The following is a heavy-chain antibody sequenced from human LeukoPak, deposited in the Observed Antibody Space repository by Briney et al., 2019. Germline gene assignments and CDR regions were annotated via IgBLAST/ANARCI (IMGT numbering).Heavy chain of an antibody. CDR3: ARSQGGYSYGLDY. J-gene: IGHJ4*02. CDR2: IYHSGST. Sequence: SETLSLTCTVSGYSISSGYYWGWIRQPPGKGLEWIGSIYHSGSTYYNPSLKSRVTISVDTSKNQFSLKLSCVTAADTAVYYCARSQGGYSYGLDYWGQGTLVTVSS. CDR1: GYSISSGYY. V-gene: IGHV4-38-2*02. D-gene: IGHD5-18*01.